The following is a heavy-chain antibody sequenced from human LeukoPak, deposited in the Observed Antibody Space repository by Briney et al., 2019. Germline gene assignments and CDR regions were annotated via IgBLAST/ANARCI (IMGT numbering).Heavy chain of an antibody. J-gene: IGHJ4*02. V-gene: IGHV1-24*01. Sequence: GASVKASCKVSGYTLTELSMHWVRQAPGKGLEWMGGFDPEDGETIYAQKFQGRVTMTEDTSTDTAYMELSSLRSEDTAVYYCSTDYFSSGSSYMGIDYWGQGTLVTVSS. CDR2: FDPEDGET. CDR3: STDYFSSGSSYMGIDY. D-gene: IGHD3-10*01. CDR1: GYTLTELS.